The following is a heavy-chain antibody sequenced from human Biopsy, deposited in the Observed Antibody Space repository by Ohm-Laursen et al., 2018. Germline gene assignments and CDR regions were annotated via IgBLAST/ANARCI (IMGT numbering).Heavy chain of an antibody. CDR3: ARMPHFDY. D-gene: IGHD2-2*01. J-gene: IGHJ4*02. CDR2: ISYTGGI. V-gene: IGHV4-59*01. CDR1: GDSISSYY. Sequence: TLSLTCSVSGDSISSYYWSWIRQPPGKGLEWLAYISYTGGIPSNPSLNGRATMSLDTSKNQFSLGLIYVTAADTAVYYCARMPHFDYWGQGILVTVSS.